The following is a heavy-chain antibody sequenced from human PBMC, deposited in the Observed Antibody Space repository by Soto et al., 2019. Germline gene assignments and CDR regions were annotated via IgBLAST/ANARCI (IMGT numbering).Heavy chain of an antibody. V-gene: IGHV1-18*04. CDR2: ISAYNVNT. J-gene: IGHJ3*02. Sequence: QVQLVQSGAEVKKPGASVKVSCKASGYTFTSYGISWVRQAPGQGLEWMGWISAYNVNTNYAQKLQGRVTMTTDTSTSKADMERRSLRSDDTAVYYCAKSLSRRYYYDSSGYPEGDAFGIWGQGTMVTVSS. CDR3: AKSLSRRYYYDSSGYPEGDAFGI. CDR1: GYTFTSYG. D-gene: IGHD3-22*01.